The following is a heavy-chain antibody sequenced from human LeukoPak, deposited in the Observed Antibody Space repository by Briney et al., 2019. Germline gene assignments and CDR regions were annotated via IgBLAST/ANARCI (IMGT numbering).Heavy chain of an antibody. J-gene: IGHJ3*02. CDR1: GFTFSSYA. CDR3: AKHPRPYGSSSGAFDI. V-gene: IGHV3-23*01. D-gene: IGHD6-6*01. Sequence: GGSLRLACAASGFTFSSYAMSWVRQAPGKGLEWVSAISGSGGSTYYADSVKGRFTISRDNSKNTLYLQMNSLRAEDTAVYYCAKHPRPYGSSSGAFDIWGQGTMVTVSS. CDR2: ISGSGGST.